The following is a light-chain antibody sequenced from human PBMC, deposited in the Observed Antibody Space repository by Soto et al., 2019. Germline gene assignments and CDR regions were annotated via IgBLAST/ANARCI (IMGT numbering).Light chain of an antibody. CDR3: QQYGSSPWT. V-gene: IGKV3-20*01. Sequence: EIVLTQSPGTLSLSPGERATLSCRASQSVSTNYLAWYQQKPGQAPRLLIYGASSRATAIPDRFIGSGSGTDFTLTISRLEPEDCAVYYCQQYGSSPWTFGHGTKVEI. CDR1: QSVSTNY. CDR2: GAS. J-gene: IGKJ1*01.